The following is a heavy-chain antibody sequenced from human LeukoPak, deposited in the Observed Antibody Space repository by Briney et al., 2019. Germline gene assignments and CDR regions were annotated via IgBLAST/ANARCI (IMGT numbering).Heavy chain of an antibody. CDR3: ARDIVLMVYAPQPDAFDI. CDR1: GGSISSYY. V-gene: IGHV4-59*12. Sequence: SETLSLTCTVSGGSISSYYWSWIRQPPGKGLEWIGYIYYSGSTNYNPSLKSRVTISVDTSKNQFSLKLSSVTAADTAVYYCARDIVLMVYAPQPDAFDIWGQGTMVTVSS. J-gene: IGHJ3*02. CDR2: IYYSGST. D-gene: IGHD2-8*01.